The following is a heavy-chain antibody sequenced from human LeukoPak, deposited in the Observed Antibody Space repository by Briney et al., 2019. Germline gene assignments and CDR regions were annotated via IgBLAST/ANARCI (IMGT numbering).Heavy chain of an antibody. V-gene: IGHV4-59*08. CDR3: ARQGGGFWYFDL. Sequence: SETLSLTCTVSGGSISSYYWSWIRQPPGKGLEWIGYIYYSGSTNYNPSLKSRFTISVETSKNQFSLKLSSVTAADTAVYYCARQGGGFWYFDLWGRGTLVTVSS. J-gene: IGHJ2*01. CDR2: IYYSGST. CDR1: GGSISSYY. D-gene: IGHD6-25*01.